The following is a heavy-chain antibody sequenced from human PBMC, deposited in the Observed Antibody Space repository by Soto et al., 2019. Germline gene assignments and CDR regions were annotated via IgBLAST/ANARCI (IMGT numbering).Heavy chain of an antibody. CDR2: IRSKAYGVTT. J-gene: IGHJ3*02. D-gene: IGHD2-2*01. CDR1: GFTFGDYS. Sequence: SLILSCTASGFTFGDYSMSLVRQAPGKGLEWVGFIRSKAYGVTTEYAASVKGRFTISRDDSKSIAYLQMNSLKTEDTAVYYCTSVSVVVPAGDAFDIWGQGTMVTVSS. V-gene: IGHV3-49*04. CDR3: TSVSVVVPAGDAFDI.